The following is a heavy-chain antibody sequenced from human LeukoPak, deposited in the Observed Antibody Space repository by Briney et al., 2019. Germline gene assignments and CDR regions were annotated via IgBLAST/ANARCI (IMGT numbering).Heavy chain of an antibody. CDR2: IYYSGST. J-gene: IGHJ5*02. D-gene: IGHD1-26*01. V-gene: IGHV4-59*01. CDR1: GVSISSYY. Sequence: PSETLSLTCTVSGVSISSYYWSWLRQPPGKGLEWIGYIYYSGSTNYNPSLKSRVTISVDTSKNQFSLKLSSVTAADTAVYYCARVPGGWFDPWGQGTLVTVSS. CDR3: ARVPGGWFDP.